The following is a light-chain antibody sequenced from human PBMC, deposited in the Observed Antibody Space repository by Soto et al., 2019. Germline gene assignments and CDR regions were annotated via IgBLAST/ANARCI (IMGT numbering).Light chain of an antibody. J-gene: IGKJ3*01. CDR2: GAS. CDR3: QQYNNWPRT. Sequence: EIVMTQSPATLSVSPGERATLSCRASQSVSSNLAWYQQKPGQTPRLLIYGASTRATGIPARFSGSGSGTEFTLTISSLQSADFAVYYCQQYNNWPRTFGPGTKVDIK. CDR1: QSVSSN. V-gene: IGKV3-15*01.